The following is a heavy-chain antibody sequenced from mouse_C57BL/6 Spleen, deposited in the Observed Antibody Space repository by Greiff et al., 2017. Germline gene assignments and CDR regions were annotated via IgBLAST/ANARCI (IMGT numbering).Heavy chain of an antibody. Sequence: VQLQQSGAELARPGASVKLSCKASGYTFTSYGISWVKQRTGQGLEWIGEIYPRSGNTYYNEKFKGKATLTADKSSSTAYMELRSLTSEDSAVYFCARSGDYDLFAYWGQGTLVTVSA. CDR2: IYPRSGNT. D-gene: IGHD2-4*01. CDR1: GYTFTSYG. J-gene: IGHJ3*01. CDR3: ARSGDYDLFAY. V-gene: IGHV1-81*01.